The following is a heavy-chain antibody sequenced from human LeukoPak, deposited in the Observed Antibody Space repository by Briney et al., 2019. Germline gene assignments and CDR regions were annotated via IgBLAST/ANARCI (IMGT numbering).Heavy chain of an antibody. CDR3: AREYSYDSSGYSY. CDR1: GGSLSGYY. V-gene: IGHV4-34*01. Sequence: SETLSLTCAVYGGSLSGYYWSWVRQPPGKGLEWIGEISHSGSTNYNPSFKSRVTMLVDTSKNQFSLKLSSVTAADTAMYYCAREYSYDSSGYSYWGQGILVTVSS. J-gene: IGHJ4*02. CDR2: ISHSGST. D-gene: IGHD3-22*01.